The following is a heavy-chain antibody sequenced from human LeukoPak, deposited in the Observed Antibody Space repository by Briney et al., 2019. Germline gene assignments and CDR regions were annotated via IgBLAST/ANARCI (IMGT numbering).Heavy chain of an antibody. CDR1: GYSISSGYY. CDR3: ARVGDGYSYGRRHYYYYYYMDV. Sequence: KSSETLSLTCTVSGYSISSGYYWGWIRQPPGKGLEWIGSIYHSGSTYYNPSLKSRVTISVDTSKNQFSLKLSSVTAADTAVYYCARVGDGYSYGRRHYYYYYYMDVWGKGTTVTVSS. V-gene: IGHV4-38-2*02. CDR2: IYHSGST. J-gene: IGHJ6*03. D-gene: IGHD5-18*01.